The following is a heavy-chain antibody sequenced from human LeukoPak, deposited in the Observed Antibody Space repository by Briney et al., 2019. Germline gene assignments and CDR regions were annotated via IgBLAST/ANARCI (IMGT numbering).Heavy chain of an antibody. CDR2: ISFDGNNT. CDR3: ARDVSSSWYYLDY. J-gene: IGHJ4*02. CDR1: GFTFNSYA. V-gene: IGHV3-30*04. Sequence: PGGSLRLSCAASGFTFNSYAMHWVCQAPGKGLEWLAVISFDGNNTYYTDSVRGRFTISRDNSQNTMDLQMNSLRPEDTAIYYCARDVSSSWYYLDYWGQGALVTVSS. D-gene: IGHD6-13*01.